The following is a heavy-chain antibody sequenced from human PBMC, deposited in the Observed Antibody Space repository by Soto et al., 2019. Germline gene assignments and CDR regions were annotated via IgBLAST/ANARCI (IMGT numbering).Heavy chain of an antibody. D-gene: IGHD5-12*01. J-gene: IGHJ5*02. CDR3: ARVPSGFDPNWFDP. CDR1: GDSITTYY. V-gene: IGHV4-59*01. Sequence: QVQLQESGPGLVKPSETLSLTCTVSGDSITTYYWSWIRQPPGKGLEWIGFIHYTGSTNYNPSLKSRVTISIDTSKTHFSLKLNSVTAADTAMYYCARVPSGFDPNWFDPWGQGTLVTVSS. CDR2: IHYTGST.